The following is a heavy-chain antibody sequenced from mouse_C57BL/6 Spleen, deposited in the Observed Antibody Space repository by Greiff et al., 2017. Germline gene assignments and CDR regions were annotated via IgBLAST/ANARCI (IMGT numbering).Heavy chain of an antibody. CDR2: IDPETGGT. Sequence: VQRVESGAELVRPGASVTLSCKVSGNTFTDYEMHWVKQTPVHGLEWIGAIDPETGGTAYNQKFKGKAILTADKSSSTAYMELRSLTSEDSAVYYCTRDSNDYFDYWGQGTTLTVSS. J-gene: IGHJ2*01. CDR1: GNTFTDYE. D-gene: IGHD2-5*01. V-gene: IGHV1-15*01. CDR3: TRDSNDYFDY.